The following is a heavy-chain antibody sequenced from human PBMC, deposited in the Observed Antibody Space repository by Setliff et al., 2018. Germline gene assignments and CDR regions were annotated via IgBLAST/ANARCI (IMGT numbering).Heavy chain of an antibody. CDR2: ISAYNGNT. CDR3: ARDPSLYCSSTSCSPHWFDP. CDR1: GYTFTSYG. Sequence: RASVKVSCKASGYTFTSYGISWVRQAPGQGLEWMGWISAYNGNTNYAQKLQGRVTMTTDTSTSTAYMELRSLRSDDTAVYYCARDPSLYCSSTSCSPHWFDPWGQGTLVTVSS. V-gene: IGHV1-18*01. J-gene: IGHJ5*02. D-gene: IGHD2-2*01.